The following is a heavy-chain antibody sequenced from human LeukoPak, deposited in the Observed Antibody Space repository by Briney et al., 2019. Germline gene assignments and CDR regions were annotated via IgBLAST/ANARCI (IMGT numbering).Heavy chain of an antibody. D-gene: IGHD2-15*01. CDR3: GSTNSFSY. J-gene: IGHJ4*02. CDR1: GFAFSNYW. Sequence: GGSLRLSCAASGFAFSNYWMNWARLAPGKGLEWVANIKQDGSETNYVDSVKGRFTISRDNAKNSLYLQMNSLRAEDTALYCCGSTNSFSYWGRGTLVTVSS. V-gene: IGHV3-7*01. CDR2: IKQDGSET.